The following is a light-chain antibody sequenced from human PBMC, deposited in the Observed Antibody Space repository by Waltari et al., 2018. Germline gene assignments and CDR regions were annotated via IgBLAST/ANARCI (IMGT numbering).Light chain of an antibody. V-gene: IGKV1-39*01. CDR1: QTIRNY. CDR2: AAS. J-gene: IGKJ3*01. Sequence: DIQMTQSPPSLAASVGDSVNITCRASQTIRNYLNWDQQRPGKAPKLLISAASSLQSGVPSRFSGSGSGTDFALTISRIQTEEVASYHCQETYTTLFTFGPGTKVEIK. CDR3: QETYTTLFT.